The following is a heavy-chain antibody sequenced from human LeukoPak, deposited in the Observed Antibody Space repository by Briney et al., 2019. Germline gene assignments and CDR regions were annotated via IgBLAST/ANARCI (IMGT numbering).Heavy chain of an antibody. J-gene: IGHJ3*02. CDR3: ASARLGSGLEGAFDI. CDR2: IYYSGST. D-gene: IGHD6-25*01. CDR1: GGSIISYF. Sequence: SETLSLTCTVSGGSIISYFWSWIRQPPGKGLEGMGDIYYSGSTNYNPSLKSRVTISVDTSNNPFSLKLSSVTAADTAVYYCASARLGSGLEGAFDIWGQGTMVTVSS. V-gene: IGHV4-59*01.